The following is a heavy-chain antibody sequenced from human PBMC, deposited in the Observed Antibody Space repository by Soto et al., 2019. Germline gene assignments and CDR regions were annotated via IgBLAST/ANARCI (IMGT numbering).Heavy chain of an antibody. Sequence: QLLESGGGLVKPGGSLRLSCTASGFSFSNAWMSWVRQAPGKGLEWVGRIKTKTNGATPDYAAPVQGRFSISGDDSTISLSRQLDGLQIVSVTVYYCAAACIARDFAPWGQGTLATVSS. D-gene: IGHD2-8*01. V-gene: IGHV3-15*01. CDR2: IKTKTNGATP. CDR3: AAACIARDFAP. J-gene: IGHJ5*02. CDR1: GFSFSNAW.